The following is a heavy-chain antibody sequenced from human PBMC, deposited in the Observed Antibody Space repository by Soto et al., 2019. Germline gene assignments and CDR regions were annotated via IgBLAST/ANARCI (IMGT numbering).Heavy chain of an antibody. Sequence: QITLKESGPTLVKPTQTLTLTCSFSGFSLSTRGLGVGWIRQPPGKALEWLGLIYWDDDKQYRPSLKSRLTITKDTSKNEAVLTMTKLDPADTATYYCAHRDEYYDSSGLAFDIWGQGILVTVSS. D-gene: IGHD3-22*01. CDR1: GFSLSTRGLG. CDR3: AHRDEYYDSSGLAFDI. J-gene: IGHJ3*02. V-gene: IGHV2-5*02. CDR2: IYWDDDK.